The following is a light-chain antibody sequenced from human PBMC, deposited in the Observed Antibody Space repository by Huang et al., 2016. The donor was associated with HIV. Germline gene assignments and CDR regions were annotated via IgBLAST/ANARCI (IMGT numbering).Light chain of an antibody. CDR3: HQYGSSKAT. CDR2: GTS. J-gene: IGKJ1*01. V-gene: IGKV3-20*01. Sequence: VLTQSPGSVSVSLGDRVTVSCRASQSVDSGYLAWYQQKAGQSPRFLVSGTSSRASGIPSRFSGSGSGTEFTLTISRLEPEDFGVYYCHQYGSSKATFGQGTKVDI. CDR1: QSVDSGY.